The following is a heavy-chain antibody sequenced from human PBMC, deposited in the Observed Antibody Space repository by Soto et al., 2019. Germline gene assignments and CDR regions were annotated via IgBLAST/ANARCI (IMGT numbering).Heavy chain of an antibody. CDR3: SCPPESCSVGNCPYFDY. Sequence: QVQLVESGGGVVQPGRSLRLSCAASGFTFSTSAMHWVRQAPGKGLEWVTIMYGDGSSKDYADSVKGRFTSSRDNSKNTLNLQMERLRVEGTAVYYCSCPPESCSVGNCPYFDYWGQGTLVTVSS. V-gene: IGHV3-30-3*01. D-gene: IGHD2-15*01. CDR1: GFTFSTSA. CDR2: MYGDGSSK. J-gene: IGHJ4*02.